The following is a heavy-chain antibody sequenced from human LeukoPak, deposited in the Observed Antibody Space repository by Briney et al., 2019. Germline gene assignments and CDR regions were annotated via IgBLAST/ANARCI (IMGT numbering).Heavy chain of an antibody. Sequence: ASVKVSCKASGYTFTGYYMHWVRQAPGKGLEWMGWINPNSGGTNYAQKFQGRVTMTRDTSISTAYMELSRLRSDDTAVYYCARHSSSHDASPIRGQGTLVTVSS. D-gene: IGHD6-6*01. CDR2: INPNSGGT. CDR3: ARHSSSHDASPI. V-gene: IGHV1-2*02. J-gene: IGHJ4*02. CDR1: GYTFTGYY.